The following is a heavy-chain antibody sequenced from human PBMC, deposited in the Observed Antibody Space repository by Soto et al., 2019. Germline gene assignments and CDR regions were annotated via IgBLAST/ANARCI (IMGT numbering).Heavy chain of an antibody. CDR1: GFTFSSYG. CDR2: IWYDGSNK. D-gene: IGHD2-15*01. J-gene: IGHJ4*02. CDR3: AREGTYCSGGSCYPHFDY. V-gene: IGHV3-33*01. Sequence: QVQLVESGGGVVQPGRSLRLSCAASGFTFSSYGMHWVRQAPGKGLEWVAVIWYDGSNKYYADSVKGRFTISRDNSKNTLYLQMNRLRAEDTAVHYCAREGTYCSGGSCYPHFDYWGQGTLVTVSS.